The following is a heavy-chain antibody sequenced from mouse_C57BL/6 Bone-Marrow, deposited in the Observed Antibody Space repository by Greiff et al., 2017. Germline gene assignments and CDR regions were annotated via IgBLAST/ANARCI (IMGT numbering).Heavy chain of an antibody. CDR3: ARFGGGIGDY. D-gene: IGHD1-1*01. J-gene: IGHJ2*01. Sequence: QVQLQQPGAELVKPGASVKLSCKASGYTFTSYWMHWVKQRPGQGLEWIGMIHPNSGSTNYNEKFKSKATLTVDKSSSTAYLQLSSLTSEDSAVYYCARFGGGIGDYWGQGTTLTVAS. CDR1: GYTFTSYW. CDR2: IHPNSGST. V-gene: IGHV1-64*01.